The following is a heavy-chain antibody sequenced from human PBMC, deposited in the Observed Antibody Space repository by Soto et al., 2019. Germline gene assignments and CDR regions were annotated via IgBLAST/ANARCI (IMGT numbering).Heavy chain of an antibody. V-gene: IGHV3-23*01. D-gene: IGHD4-4*01. CDR2: ISGSGGST. CDR1: GFTFSSYA. Sequence: GGSLRLSCAASGFTFSSYAMSWVRQAPGKGLEWVSAISGSGGSTYYADSGKGRFTISRDNSKNTLYLQMNSLRAEDTAVYYCAKDRPQSTVTASEELFDYWGQGTLVTVSS. J-gene: IGHJ4*02. CDR3: AKDRPQSTVTASEELFDY.